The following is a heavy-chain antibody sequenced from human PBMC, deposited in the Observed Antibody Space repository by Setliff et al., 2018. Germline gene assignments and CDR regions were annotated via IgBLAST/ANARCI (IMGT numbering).Heavy chain of an antibody. D-gene: IGHD3-10*01. CDR3: ARSLGSGSYYNSRPFYSDY. Sequence: SETLSLTCSVSGDSIFDNYWSWIRQSPGRGLEWIAYISYTGSTNYNPSLKSRVTISGDTSKNQFSLKLTSVTAADTAVYFCARSLGSGSYYNSRPFYSDYWGQGTLVTVSS. CDR2: ISYTGST. V-gene: IGHV4-59*08. CDR1: GDSIFDNY. J-gene: IGHJ4*02.